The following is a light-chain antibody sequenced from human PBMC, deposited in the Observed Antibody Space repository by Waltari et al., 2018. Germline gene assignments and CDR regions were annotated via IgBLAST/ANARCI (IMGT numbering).Light chain of an antibody. CDR3: QKYGSLPAT. Sequence: DIVLTQSPGTLSLSAGERATLSCRASQSVRRFLAWYQQKPGQAPRLLIYDASSKATGIPDRFSGSGFGTDFSLTISRLEPEDFAVYYCQKYGSLPATFGQGTKVEIK. J-gene: IGKJ1*01. CDR1: QSVRRF. CDR2: DAS. V-gene: IGKV3-20*01.